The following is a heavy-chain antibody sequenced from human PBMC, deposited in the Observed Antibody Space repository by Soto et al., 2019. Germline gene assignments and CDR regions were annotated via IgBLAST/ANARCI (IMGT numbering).Heavy chain of an antibody. CDR3: ARVKAVRGVIISNWFDP. CDR2: IYYSGST. V-gene: IGHV4-59*01. J-gene: IGHJ5*02. CDR1: GGSISSYY. Sequence: SETLSLTCTFSGGSISSYYWSLIRQPPGKGLEWIGYIYYSGSTNYNPSLKSRVTISVDTSKNQFSLKLSSVTAADTAVYYCARVKAVRGVIISNWFDPWGQGTLVTVSS. D-gene: IGHD3-10*01.